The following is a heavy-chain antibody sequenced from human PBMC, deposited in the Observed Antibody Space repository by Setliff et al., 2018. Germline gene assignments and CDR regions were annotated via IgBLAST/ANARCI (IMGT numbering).Heavy chain of an antibody. D-gene: IGHD3-3*01. CDR3: TREASVDFWSGYPYYYYMDV. CDR1: GFSFGDYA. CDR2: IKSKAYGGTT. Sequence: PGGSLRLSCTTSGFSFGDYAITWVRQAPGKGLEWVGFIKSKAYGGTTEYAASVKGRFTISRDYSRNIAYVQMNSLKTEDTAVYYCTREASVDFWSGYPYYYYMDVWGKGTTVTVSS. V-gene: IGHV3-49*04. J-gene: IGHJ6*03.